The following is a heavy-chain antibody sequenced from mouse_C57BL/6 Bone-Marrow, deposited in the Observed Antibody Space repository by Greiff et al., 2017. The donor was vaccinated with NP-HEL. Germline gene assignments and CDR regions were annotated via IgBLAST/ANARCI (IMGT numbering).Heavy chain of an antibody. D-gene: IGHD2-5*01. CDR1: GYTFTSYW. V-gene: IGHV1-55*01. J-gene: IGHJ3*01. Sequence: QVQLKQPGAELVKPGASVKMSCKASGYTFTSYWITWVKQRPGQGLAWIGDIYPGSGSTNYNEKFKSKATLPVDTSSSTAYMQLSSLTSEDSSVYYGARGGLYSNTFAYWGQGTLVTVSA. CDR2: IYPGSGST. CDR3: ARGGLYSNTFAY.